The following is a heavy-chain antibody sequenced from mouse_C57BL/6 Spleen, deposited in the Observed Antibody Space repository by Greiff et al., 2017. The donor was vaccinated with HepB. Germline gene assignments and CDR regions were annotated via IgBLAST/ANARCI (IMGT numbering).Heavy chain of an antibody. D-gene: IGHD2-4*01. CDR3: ARDDYDRFAY. Sequence: VQLQQSGPELVKPGASVKISCKASGYSFTGYYMNWVKQSPEKSLEWIGEINPSTGGTTYNQKFKAKATLTVDKSSSTAYMQLKSLTSEDSAVYYCARDDYDRFAYWGQGTLVTVSA. J-gene: IGHJ3*01. CDR1: GYSFTGYY. CDR2: INPSTGGT. V-gene: IGHV1-42*01.